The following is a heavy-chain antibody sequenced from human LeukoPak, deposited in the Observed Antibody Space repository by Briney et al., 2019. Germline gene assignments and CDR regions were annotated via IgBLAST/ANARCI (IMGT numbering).Heavy chain of an antibody. V-gene: IGHV3-7*01. Sequence: GGSLSLSCTASGFTFSTYWMSWVRQAPGKGQGWVANIKHAGSEEYYVDSVKGRFTITRDNAKTSLYLQMNSLRAEDTAVYFCARIKQLRLPAAFNYWGQGTLVTVSS. J-gene: IGHJ4*02. CDR3: ARIKQLRLPAAFNY. CDR2: IKHAGSEE. D-gene: IGHD5-12*01. CDR1: GFTFSTYW.